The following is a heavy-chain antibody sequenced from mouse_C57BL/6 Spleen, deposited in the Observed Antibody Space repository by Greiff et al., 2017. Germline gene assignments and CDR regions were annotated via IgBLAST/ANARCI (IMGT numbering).Heavy chain of an antibody. D-gene: IGHD1-1*01. CDR3: AITTVVAPRFAY. CDR2: IYPSDSET. Sequence: QVQLQQSGAELVRPGSSVKLSCKASGYTFTSYWMDWVKQRPGQGLEWIGNIYPSDSETHYNQKFKDKATLTVDKSSSTAYMQLSSLTSEDSAVYYCAITTVVAPRFAYWGQGTLVTVSA. CDR1: GYTFTSYW. J-gene: IGHJ3*01. V-gene: IGHV1-61*01.